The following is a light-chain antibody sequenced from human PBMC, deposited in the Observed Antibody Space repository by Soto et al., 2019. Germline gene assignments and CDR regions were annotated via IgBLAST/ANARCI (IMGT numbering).Light chain of an antibody. CDR3: QHQNNSRRT. CDR2: GAS. J-gene: IGKJ1*01. CDR1: QSVSSIY. V-gene: IGKV3-20*01. Sequence: EIVLTQSPGTLPLSPGERATLSCRASQSVSSIYLAGYQQKPGQAPRLLMFGASSRATGIPDRFSGSGSGTDFTLTISRLEPEDSAVYCGQHQNNSRRTFGQGTKVEIK.